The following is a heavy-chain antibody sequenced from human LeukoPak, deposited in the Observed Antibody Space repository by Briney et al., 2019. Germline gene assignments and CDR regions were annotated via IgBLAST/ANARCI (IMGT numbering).Heavy chain of an antibody. Sequence: SETLSLTCTVTGGSISSRSYFWGWIRQPPGKGLEWIGSIYYSGATYYNASLKSRLTISVDTSKNQFSLKLSSVTAADTAVYYCASYYDSSGYYNWFDPWGQGTLVTVSS. V-gene: IGHV4-39*01. CDR1: GGSISSRSYF. J-gene: IGHJ5*02. D-gene: IGHD3-22*01. CDR2: IYYSGAT. CDR3: ASYYDSSGYYNWFDP.